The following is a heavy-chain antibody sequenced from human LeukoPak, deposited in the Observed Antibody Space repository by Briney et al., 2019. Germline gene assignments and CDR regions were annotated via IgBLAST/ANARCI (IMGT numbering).Heavy chain of an antibody. CDR1: GFTFSTYS. Sequence: GGSLRLSCAASGFTFSTYSMHWVHQAPGKGLEWVAVMSYDGSNVYYADSVKGRFTISRDNSKNTLYLQMSSLRAEDTAIYYCARVYSSGWSLPFEYWGQGTLVTVSS. J-gene: IGHJ4*02. CDR2: MSYDGSNV. V-gene: IGHV3-30-3*01. D-gene: IGHD6-19*01. CDR3: ARVYSSGWSLPFEY.